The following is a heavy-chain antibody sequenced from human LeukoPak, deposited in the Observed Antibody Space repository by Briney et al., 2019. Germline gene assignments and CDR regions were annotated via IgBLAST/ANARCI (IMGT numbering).Heavy chain of an antibody. D-gene: IGHD3-22*01. Sequence: GGSLRLSCAASGFTFNSYAMSWVRQAPGKGLEWVSAISPGGSDTYYADSVRGRFTISRDNSKNTLYLQMNSLRAEDTAVYYCAKRDYYDSSGYSPLFDYWGQGTLVTVSS. CDR1: GFTFNSYA. CDR3: AKRDYYDSSGYSPLFDY. V-gene: IGHV3-23*01. CDR2: ISPGGSDT. J-gene: IGHJ4*02.